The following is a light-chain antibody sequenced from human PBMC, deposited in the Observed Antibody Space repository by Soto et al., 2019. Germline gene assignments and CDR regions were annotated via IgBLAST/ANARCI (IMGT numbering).Light chain of an antibody. Sequence: EIVLTQSPATLSLSPGERATLSCRASQTVSSSLAWYQQKPGQAPRLLIYGASSRATGIPDRFSGSGSGTEFTLTISSLQPDDFATYYCQHYNSYSGAFGQGTKVDIK. CDR2: GAS. CDR3: QHYNSYSGA. CDR1: QTVSSS. V-gene: IGKV3-11*01. J-gene: IGKJ1*01.